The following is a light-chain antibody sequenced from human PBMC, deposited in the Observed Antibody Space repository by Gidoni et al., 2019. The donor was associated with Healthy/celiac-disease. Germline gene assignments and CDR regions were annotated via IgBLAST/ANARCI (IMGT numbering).Light chain of an antibody. CDR1: QSVSSSY. CDR3: QQYGSSLTWT. CDR2: GAS. J-gene: IGKJ1*01. V-gene: IGKV3-20*01. Sequence: EIVLTQSPGTLSLSPGERATLSGRASQSVSSSYLAWYQQKPGQAPRLLIYGASSWATGIPDRFSGSGSGTDFTLTISRLEPEDFAVYYCQQYGSSLTWTFGQGTKVEIK.